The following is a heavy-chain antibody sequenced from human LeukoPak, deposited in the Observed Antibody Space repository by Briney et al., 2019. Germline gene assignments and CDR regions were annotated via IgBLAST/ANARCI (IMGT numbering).Heavy chain of an antibody. CDR1: GGSISSSSYY. CDR2: IYYSGST. Sequence: SETLSLTCTVSGGSISSSSYYWGWIRQPPGKGLEWIGSIYYSGSTYYNPSPKSRVTISVDTSKNQFSLKLSSVTAADTAVYYCAREGSSSSMVRGVIDYWGQGTLATVSS. J-gene: IGHJ4*02. D-gene: IGHD3-10*01. V-gene: IGHV4-39*07. CDR3: AREGSSSSMVRGVIDY.